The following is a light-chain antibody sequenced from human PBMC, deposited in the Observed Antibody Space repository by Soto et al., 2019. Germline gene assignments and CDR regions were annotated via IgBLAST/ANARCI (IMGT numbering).Light chain of an antibody. CDR2: DAS. Sequence: DIQMTQSPSTLSAFVGDRVTITCRASQSISSWLAWYQQKPGKAPKLLIYDASIFGSGVPSKFSGSGSGTAFSLNTRTLQPDDFATYYCQQFNTYPLFSHGTQLEIK. CDR1: QSISSW. J-gene: IGKJ5*01. V-gene: IGKV1-5*01. CDR3: QQFNTYPL.